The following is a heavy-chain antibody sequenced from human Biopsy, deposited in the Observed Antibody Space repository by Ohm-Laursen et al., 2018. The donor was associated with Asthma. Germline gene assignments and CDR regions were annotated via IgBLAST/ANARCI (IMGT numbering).Heavy chain of an antibody. D-gene: IGHD3-3*01. J-gene: IGHJ5*02. Sequence: TLSLTCAVSGVSVGTRGYFWTWIRQTPGWGLEWIGYLYHSGTTYYNPSLRSRVPILEDKSRNQFSLNLKSVPAADTAVYYCARIYYYWSGHYGFVPWGQGPLVTVPS. CDR3: ARIYYYWSGHYGFVP. CDR2: LYHSGTT. CDR1: GVSVGTRGYF. V-gene: IGHV4-30-2*01.